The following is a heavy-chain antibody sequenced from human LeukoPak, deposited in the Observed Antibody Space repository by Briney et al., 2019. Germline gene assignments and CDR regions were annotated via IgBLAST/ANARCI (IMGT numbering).Heavy chain of an antibody. CDR1: GGSISSYY. CDR2: IYYSGST. CDR3: ARHTWIQLWFDY. Sequence: PSETLSLTCTVSGGSISSYYWSWIRQPPGKGLEWIGYIYYSGSTNYNPSLKSRVTISVDTSKNQFSLKPSSVTAADTAVYYCARHTWIQLWFDYWGQGTLVTVSS. J-gene: IGHJ4*02. V-gene: IGHV4-59*08. D-gene: IGHD5-18*01.